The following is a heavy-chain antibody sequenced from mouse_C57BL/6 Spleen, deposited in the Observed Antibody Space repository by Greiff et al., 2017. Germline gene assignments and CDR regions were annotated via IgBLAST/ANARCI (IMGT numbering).Heavy chain of an antibody. CDR1: GFTFSSYA. D-gene: IGHD3-2*02. J-gene: IGHJ2*01. V-gene: IGHV5-4*01. Sequence: EVQRVESGGGLVKPGGSLKLSCAASGFTFSSYAMSWVRQTPEKRLEWVATISDGGSYTYYPDNVKGRFTISRDNAKNNLYLQMSHLKSEDTAMYYCARGGGRYSSGFDYWGQGTTLTVSS. CDR2: ISDGGSYT. CDR3: ARGGGRYSSGFDY.